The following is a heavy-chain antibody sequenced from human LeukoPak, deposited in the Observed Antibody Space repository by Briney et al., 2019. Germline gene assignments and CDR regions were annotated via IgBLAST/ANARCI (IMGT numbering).Heavy chain of an antibody. CDR1: GFTFSSYL. V-gene: IGHV3-23*01. Sequence: GGSLRLSCAASGFTFSSYLMSWVRQAPGKGLEWVSAISGSGGSTYYADSVKGRFTISRDNSKNTLYLQMNSLRAEDTAVYYCAKDLCGGDCYIFDYWGQGTLVTVSS. CDR2: ISGSGGST. J-gene: IGHJ4*02. D-gene: IGHD2-21*02. CDR3: AKDLCGGDCYIFDY.